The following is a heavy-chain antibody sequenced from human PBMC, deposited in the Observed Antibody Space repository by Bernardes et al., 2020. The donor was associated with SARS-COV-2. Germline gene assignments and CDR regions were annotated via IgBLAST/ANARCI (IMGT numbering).Heavy chain of an antibody. J-gene: IGHJ4*02. V-gene: IGHV4-34*01. CDR2: INHSGST. CDR3: ARGFQRYCSSTSCSPFDY. CDR1: GGSFSGYY. Sequence: SETLSLTCAVYGGSFSGYYWSWIRQPPGKGLEWIGEINHSGSTNYNPSLKSRVTISVDTSKNQFSLKLSSVTAADTAVYYCARGFQRYCSSTSCSPFDYWGQGTLVTVSS. D-gene: IGHD2-2*01.